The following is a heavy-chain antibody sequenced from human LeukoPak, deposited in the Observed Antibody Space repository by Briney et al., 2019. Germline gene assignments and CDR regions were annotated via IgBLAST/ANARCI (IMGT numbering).Heavy chain of an antibody. D-gene: IGHD3-22*01. CDR2: IWYDGSNK. Sequence: GGSLRLSCAASGFTFSSYGIHWVRQAPGKGLEWVAVIWYDGSNKYYADSVKGRFTISRDNSKNTLYLQTNSLRAEDTALYYCARELSPVVKYYFEYWGQGTLVTVSP. CDR3: ARELSPVVKYYFEY. V-gene: IGHV3-33*01. CDR1: GFTFSSYG. J-gene: IGHJ4*02.